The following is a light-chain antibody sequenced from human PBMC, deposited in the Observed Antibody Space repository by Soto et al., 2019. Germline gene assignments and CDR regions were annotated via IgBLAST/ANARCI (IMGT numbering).Light chain of an antibody. CDR3: QVWGSSTV. V-gene: IGLV3-9*01. CDR2: RDS. CDR1: NNGSKN. Sequence: SYELTQPLSVSVALGQTARITCGGNNNGSKNVHWYQQKPGQAPVLVIYRDSNRPSGIPERFSGSNSGNTATLTISRAQAGDEADYYCQVWGSSTVFGGGTKVTVL. J-gene: IGLJ2*01.